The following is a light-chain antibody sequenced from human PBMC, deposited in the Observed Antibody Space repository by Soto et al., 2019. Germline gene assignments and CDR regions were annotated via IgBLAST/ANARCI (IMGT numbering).Light chain of an antibody. CDR1: SSDVGTYNL. V-gene: IGLV2-23*01. J-gene: IGLJ2*01. Sequence: QSVLTQPASVSGSPGESITISCTGTSSDVGTYNLVTWYQQHPGRVPKLILYEGNKRPSGVSSRFYASKSGNTASLTISGLQHEDEADYSCCSYAPSRTLLFGGGTKVT. CDR2: EGN. CDR3: CSYAPSRTLL.